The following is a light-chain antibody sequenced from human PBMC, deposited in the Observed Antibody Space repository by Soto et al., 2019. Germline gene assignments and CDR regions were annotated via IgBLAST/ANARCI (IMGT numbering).Light chain of an antibody. V-gene: IGKV3-20*01. CDR1: QSLTNTN. J-gene: IGKJ3*01. CDR2: SIS. CDR3: QHASYPPFT. Sequence: EIVLTQSPGILSLSPREQATLSCRASQSLTNTNLAWFQQKPGQAPRLLVYSISTRATGIPDRFSGSGSRTDFTLTISRLEPEDFAVYYCQHASYPPFTFGPGTKVEVK.